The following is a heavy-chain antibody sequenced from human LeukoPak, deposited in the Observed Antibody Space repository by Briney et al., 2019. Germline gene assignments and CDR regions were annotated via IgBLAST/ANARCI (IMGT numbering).Heavy chain of an antibody. V-gene: IGHV3-48*01. CDR2: ISSSSSTL. CDR3: ARIGDTVTTWFDP. J-gene: IGHJ5*02. Sequence: GGSLRLSCAASGFTFSSYSMTWVRQAPGKGLEWVLYISSSSSTLYYAYSVKGRFTISRDNAKNSLYLQMNSLRAEDTAVYYCARIGDTVTTWFDPWGQGTLVTVSS. CDR1: GFTFSSYS. D-gene: IGHD4-11*01.